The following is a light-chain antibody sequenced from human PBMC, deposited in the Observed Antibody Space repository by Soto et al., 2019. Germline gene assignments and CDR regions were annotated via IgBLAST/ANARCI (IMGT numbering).Light chain of an antibody. V-gene: IGKV3-15*01. J-gene: IGKJ1*01. CDR2: GAC. CDR3: QKYNNWPRT. CDR1: QSVSNN. Sequence: EIVMTQSPATLSVSPGERATLSCRASQSVSNNLAWYQQKPGQAPRLLIYGACTRATGIPDMFSGSGSGTEFTLTISSLQSEDFAVYYCQKYNNWPRTCGQGTKVEIK.